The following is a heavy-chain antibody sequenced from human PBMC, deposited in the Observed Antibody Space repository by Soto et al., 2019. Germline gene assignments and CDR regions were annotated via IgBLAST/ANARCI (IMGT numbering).Heavy chain of an antibody. D-gene: IGHD1-26*01. Sequence: SETLSLTCPVSGASITSGAYYLAWVRQPPVKGLEWSGHIYYPGSTYYNPSLKSRLNISLDTSKNQFSLQLESMTAADTAIYYCGRGSRFDPGGQGPVVPVS. CDR2: IYYPGST. J-gene: IGHJ5*02. CDR1: GASITSGAYY. V-gene: IGHV4-31*03. CDR3: GRGSRFDP.